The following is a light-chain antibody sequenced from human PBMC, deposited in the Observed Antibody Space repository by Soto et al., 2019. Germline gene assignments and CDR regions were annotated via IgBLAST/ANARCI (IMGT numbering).Light chain of an antibody. J-gene: IGKJ3*01. CDR1: QSVSSSY. Sequence: IVLTQSPGTRSLSPGERATLSCRASQSVSSSYLAWYQQKPGQAPRLLIYGASSRATGIPDRFSGSGSGTDFTLTICRPGPEAFAGYYCQECGCSPVFTFGPGTKVDIK. CDR2: GAS. V-gene: IGKV3-20*01. CDR3: QECGCSPVFT.